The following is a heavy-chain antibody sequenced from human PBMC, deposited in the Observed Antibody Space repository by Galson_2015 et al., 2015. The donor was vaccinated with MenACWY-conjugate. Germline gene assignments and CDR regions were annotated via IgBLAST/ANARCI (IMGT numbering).Heavy chain of an antibody. CDR2: ISYDGSNK. D-gene: IGHD2-21*02. J-gene: IGHJ4*02. V-gene: IGHV3-30*18. CDR1: GFTFSSYG. Sequence: SLRLSCAASGFTFSSYGMHWVRQAPGKGLEWVAVISYDGSNKYYADSVKGRFTISRDNSKNTLYLQMNSLRAEDTAVYYCAKARRGRVVVTATTDYCGQGTLVTVSS. CDR3: AKARRGRVVVTATTDY.